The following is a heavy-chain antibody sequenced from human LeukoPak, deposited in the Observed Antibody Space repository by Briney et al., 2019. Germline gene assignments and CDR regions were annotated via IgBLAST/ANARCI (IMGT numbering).Heavy chain of an antibody. Sequence: PSETLSLTCGVYGGSLSGYYWSWIRQPPGKGLEWIGEINHSGRTNYTPSPKRPVTISPDTPKHPFSPRVTSVTAADTAVYYCARRYSNYFFDYWGQGTLVTVSS. D-gene: IGHD4-11*01. V-gene: IGHV4-34*01. CDR2: INHSGRT. CDR1: GGSLSGYY. CDR3: ARRYSNYFFDY. J-gene: IGHJ4*02.